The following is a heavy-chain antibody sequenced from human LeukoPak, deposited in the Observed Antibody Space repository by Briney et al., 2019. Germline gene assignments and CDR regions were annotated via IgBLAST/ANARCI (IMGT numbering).Heavy chain of an antibody. CDR3: VRRVPPYDYYDSSGYPVEAFDI. V-gene: IGHV4-4*07. J-gene: IGHJ3*02. CDR1: GGSISSYY. Sequence: PSETLSLTCTVSGGSISSYYWSWIRQPAGKGLEWIGRIYTSGSTNYNPSLKSRVTMSVDTSKNQFSLKLSSVTAADTAVYYCVRRVPPYDYYDSSGYPVEAFDIWGQGTMVTVSS. CDR2: IYTSGST. D-gene: IGHD3-22*01.